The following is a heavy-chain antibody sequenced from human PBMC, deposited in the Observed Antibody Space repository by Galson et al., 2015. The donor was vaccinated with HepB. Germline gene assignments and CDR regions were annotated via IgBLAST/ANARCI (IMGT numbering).Heavy chain of an antibody. CDR1: GVTFSSYS. CDR3: ASDGDYYGSGSYYKYYYYGMDV. V-gene: IGHV3-48*01. Sequence: SLRLSCAASGVTFSSYSMNWVRQAPGKGLEWVSYISSSSSTIYYADSVKGRFTISRDNAKNSLYLQMNSLRAEDTAVYYCASDGDYYGSGSYYKYYYYGMDVWGQGTTVTVSS. CDR2: ISSSSSTI. J-gene: IGHJ6*02. D-gene: IGHD3-10*01.